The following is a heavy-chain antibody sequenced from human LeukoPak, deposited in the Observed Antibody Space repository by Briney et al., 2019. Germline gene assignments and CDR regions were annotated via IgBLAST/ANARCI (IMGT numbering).Heavy chain of an antibody. V-gene: IGHV3-15*01. Sequence: PGGSLRLSCAASPFTFSAASTFSFFHAWMSWVRQAPKKGLEWVGHVKSKTHGRTTDYGAPVKGRFTITRDDAKNTLYLQGNSPIIEDKAVFLGATVPRNALDMRGQEKMVTVSS. CDR2: VKSKTHGRTT. J-gene: IGHJ3*02. CDR1: PFTFSAASTFSFFHAW. CDR3: ATVPRNALDM.